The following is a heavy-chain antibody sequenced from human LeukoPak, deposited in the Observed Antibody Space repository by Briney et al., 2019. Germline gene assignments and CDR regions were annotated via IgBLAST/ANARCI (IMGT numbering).Heavy chain of an antibody. Sequence: PSETLSLTCTVSGGSISSSSYYWGWIRQPPGKGLEWIGSIYYSGGTYYNPSLKSRVTISVDTSKNQFSLKLSSVTAADTAVYYCARLAVDYYDSSGYYFDYWGQGTLVTVSS. CDR2: IYYSGGT. V-gene: IGHV4-39*01. CDR3: ARLAVDYYDSSGYYFDY. D-gene: IGHD3-22*01. J-gene: IGHJ4*02. CDR1: GGSISSSSYY.